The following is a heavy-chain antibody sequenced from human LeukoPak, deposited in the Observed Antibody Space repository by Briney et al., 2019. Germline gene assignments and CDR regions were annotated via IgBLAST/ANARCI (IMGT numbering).Heavy chain of an antibody. CDR1: GFRFNDHA. CDR2: ISWNGDIT. J-gene: IGHJ2*01. D-gene: IGHD1-1*01. Sequence: GGSLRLSCAASGFRFNDHAMHWVRQVPGKGLEWVSGISWNGDITGYADYVKGRFTISRDNARNSLYLQMNNLRLDDTAFYHCVKGGAYWRGWHFDLWGRGTLVIVSS. V-gene: IGHV3-9*01. CDR3: VKGGAYWRGWHFDL.